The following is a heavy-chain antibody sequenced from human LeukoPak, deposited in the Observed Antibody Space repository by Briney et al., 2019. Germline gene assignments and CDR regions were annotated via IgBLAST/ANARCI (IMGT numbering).Heavy chain of an antibody. CDR1: GYSFSDYW. D-gene: IGHD4-11*01. V-gene: IGHV5-51*01. J-gene: IGHJ6*03. CDR3: ARQVTPNYYYYYYMDV. Sequence: GESLKISCKGSGYSFSDYWIGWVRQMPGKGLEWMGIIYPGDSDTRYSPSFQGQVTISADKSISTAYLQWSSLKASDTAMYYCARQVTPNYYYYYYMDVWGKGTMVTVSS. CDR2: IYPGDSDT.